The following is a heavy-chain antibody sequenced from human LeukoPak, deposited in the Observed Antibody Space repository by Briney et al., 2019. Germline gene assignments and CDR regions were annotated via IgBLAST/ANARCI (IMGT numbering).Heavy chain of an antibody. V-gene: IGHV4-39*07. CDR1: GGSISSSSYY. CDR2: IYYSGST. CDR3: ARDREAGIQLWS. D-gene: IGHD5-18*01. Sequence: SETLSLTCTVSGGSISSSSYYWGWIRQPPGKGLEWIGSIYYSGSTYYNPSLKSRVTISVDTSKNQFSLKLSSVTAADTAVYYCARDREAGIQLWSWGQGTLVTVSS. J-gene: IGHJ4*02.